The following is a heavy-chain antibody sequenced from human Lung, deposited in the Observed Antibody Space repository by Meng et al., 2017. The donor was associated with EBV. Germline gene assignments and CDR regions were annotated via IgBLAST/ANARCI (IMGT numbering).Heavy chain of an antibody. V-gene: IGHV3-21*01. CDR1: GFTFSSHS. Sequence: EVQLVESGGGRVKPGGSLRLSCAASGFTFSSHSRNWVRQAPGTGLEWVSSISSSSVYIYYADSVKGRFTISRDNAKNSLYLQMNSLRAEDTAVYYCTRGSDCSGGSCYKWGDDYWGQGTLVTVSS. CDR3: TRGSDCSGGSCYKWGDDY. CDR2: ISSSSVYI. J-gene: IGHJ4*02. D-gene: IGHD2-15*01.